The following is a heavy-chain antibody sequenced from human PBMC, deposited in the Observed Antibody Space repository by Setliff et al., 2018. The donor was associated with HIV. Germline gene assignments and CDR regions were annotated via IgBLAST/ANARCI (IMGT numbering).Heavy chain of an antibody. V-gene: IGHV4-38-2*01. CDR3: ARLYDYYGHRLDY. CDR2: MHHGGSI. CDR1: GFTFTTAW. D-gene: IGHD3-16*01. J-gene: IGHJ4*02. Sequence: PGGSLRLSCAASGFTFTTAWMSWIRQSPGKGLEWVGTMHHGGSIYYNPSLKSRVAIFIDTSKNQFSLRLSSVTAADTAVYYCARLYDYYGHRLDYWGQGAQVTVSS.